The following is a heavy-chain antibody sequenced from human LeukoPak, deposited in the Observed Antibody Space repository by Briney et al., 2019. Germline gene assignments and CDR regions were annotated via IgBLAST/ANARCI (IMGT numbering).Heavy chain of an antibody. V-gene: IGHV3-23*01. CDR2: IGSSGAST. J-gene: IGHJ4*02. Sequence: PGGSLRLSCAASGFTFSNYAMTWVRQAPGKGLEWVSAIGSSGASTYYADSVKGRFTISRDNSKSTLYLQLSSLRAEDTAVYYCAKTEYSYGYHTSDCWGQGTLVTVSS. CDR1: GFTFSNYA. D-gene: IGHD5-18*01. CDR3: AKTEYSYGYHTSDC.